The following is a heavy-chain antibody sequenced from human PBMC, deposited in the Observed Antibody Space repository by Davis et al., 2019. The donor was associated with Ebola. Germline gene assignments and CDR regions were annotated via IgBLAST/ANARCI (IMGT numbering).Heavy chain of an antibody. J-gene: IGHJ6*03. CDR3: ARERADIVPRETFKTAGYYYYYMDV. D-gene: IGHD2-8*01. Sequence: SVKVSCKASGGTFSSYAIRWVRQAPGQGLEWMGGIIPIFGTANYAQKFQGRVTITADESPSTAYMELSSLRSEDTAVYYSARERADIVPRETFKTAGYYYYYMDVWGKGTTVTVSS. CDR1: GGTFSSYA. CDR2: IIPIFGTA. V-gene: IGHV1-69*13.